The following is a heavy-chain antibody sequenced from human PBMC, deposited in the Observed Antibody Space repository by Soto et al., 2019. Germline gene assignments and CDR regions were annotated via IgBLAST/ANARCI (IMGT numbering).Heavy chain of an antibody. J-gene: IGHJ4*02. CDR1: GFPFSSYN. V-gene: IGHV3-21*02. CDR3: ARDDGGYRYGRRQYHFDS. Sequence: EEQLVESGGGLVKPGGSLRLSCAASGFPFSSYNMNWVRQAPGKGLEWVASISASSSIYYDDSVKGRFTISRDNAKNSLYLQMNDLRAEDTAVYYCARDDGGYRYGRRQYHFDSWGQGTLVPVSP. CDR2: ISASSSI. D-gene: IGHD5-18*01.